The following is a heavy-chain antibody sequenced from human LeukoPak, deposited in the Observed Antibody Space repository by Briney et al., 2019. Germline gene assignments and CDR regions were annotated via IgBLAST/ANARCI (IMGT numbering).Heavy chain of an antibody. J-gene: IGHJ4*02. D-gene: IGHD6-13*01. CDR1: GFTFSSYG. V-gene: IGHV3-30*18. Sequence: GGSLRLSCAASGFTFSSYGMHWVRQAPGKGLEWVAVISYDGSNKYYADSVKGRFTISRDNSKNTLYLQMNSLRAEDTAVYYCAKDYFRFSSSWYIDYWGQGTLVTVSS. CDR3: AKDYFRFSSSWYIDY. CDR2: ISYDGSNK.